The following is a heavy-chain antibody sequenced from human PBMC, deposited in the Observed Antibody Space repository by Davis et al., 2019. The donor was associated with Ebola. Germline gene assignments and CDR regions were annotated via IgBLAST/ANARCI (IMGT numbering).Heavy chain of an antibody. D-gene: IGHD3-9*01. CDR3: ASTHRKDILTGHYPRPLDDY. CDR1: GASISSSTYY. Sequence: PSETLSLTCTVSGASISSSTYYWGWIRQPPGKGLEWIGEINHSGSTNYNPSLKSRVTISVDTSKNQFSLKLSSVTAADTAVYYCASTHRKDILTGHYPRPLDDYWGQGTLVTVSS. J-gene: IGHJ4*02. V-gene: IGHV4-39*01. CDR2: INHSGST.